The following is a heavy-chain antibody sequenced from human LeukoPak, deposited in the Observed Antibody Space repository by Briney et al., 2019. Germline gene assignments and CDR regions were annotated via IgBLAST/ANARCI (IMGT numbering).Heavy chain of an antibody. D-gene: IGHD3-10*01. Sequence: QAGGSLRLSCAASGFTFSSYGMHWVRQAPGKGLEWVAFIRYDGSNKYYADSVKGRLTISRDNSKNTLYLQMNSLRAEDTAVYYCAKDLYYGSGSYSFLDYWGQGTLVTVSS. V-gene: IGHV3-30*02. CDR3: AKDLYYGSGSYSFLDY. CDR1: GFTFSSYG. J-gene: IGHJ4*02. CDR2: IRYDGSNK.